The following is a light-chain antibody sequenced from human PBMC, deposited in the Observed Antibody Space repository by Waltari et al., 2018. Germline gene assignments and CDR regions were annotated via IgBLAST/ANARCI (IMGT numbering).Light chain of an antibody. V-gene: IGLV2-23*02. CDR2: GVS. Sequence: QSALTQPASVCGSPGQSITISCTGTSRAVGDRKLVSWYHQHPGKVPKLMSYGVSERPSGLSSRSSGSRSGNTASLTIAGLQAEDEADYYCCSYGGGTTFVVFGGGTKLTVL. J-gene: IGLJ2*01. CDR1: SRAVGDRKL. CDR3: CSYGGGTTFVV.